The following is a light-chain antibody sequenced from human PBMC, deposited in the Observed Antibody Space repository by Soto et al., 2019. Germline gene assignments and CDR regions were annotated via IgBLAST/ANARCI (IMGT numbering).Light chain of an antibody. CDR2: DVS. CDR3: SSYTTSSTYV. CDR1: SSDVGSYNR. J-gene: IGLJ1*01. Sequence: QPVLTQPPPVYGAPRQSVAISCTGTSSDVGSYNRVSWYQQPPGTAPKLMIYDVSNRPSGVPDRFSGSKSGNTASLTISGLQAEDEADYYCSSYTTSSTYVFGTGTKVTVL. V-gene: IGLV2-18*02.